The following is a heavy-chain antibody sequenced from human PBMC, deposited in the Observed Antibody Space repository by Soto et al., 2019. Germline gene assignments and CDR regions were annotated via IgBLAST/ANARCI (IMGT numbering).Heavy chain of an antibody. Sequence: EVQLVESGGGLVQPGGSLRLSCAASGFTVSSNYMSWVRQAPGKGLEWGSVIYSGGSTYYADSGKGSFTIPRENSKNTLYLQMNSLRAEDTAVYYCARDRIAVAGNPEYFQHWGQGTLVTVSS. CDR2: IYSGGST. V-gene: IGHV3-66*01. CDR3: ARDRIAVAGNPEYFQH. CDR1: GFTVSSNY. J-gene: IGHJ1*01. D-gene: IGHD6-19*01.